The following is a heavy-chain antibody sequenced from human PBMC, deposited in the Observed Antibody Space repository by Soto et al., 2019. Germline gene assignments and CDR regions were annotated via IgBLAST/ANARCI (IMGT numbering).Heavy chain of an antibody. J-gene: IGHJ4*02. V-gene: IGHV4-30-4*01. CDR3: ARDRDDSDYSLDY. CDR2: IYYSGST. Sequence: VQLQESGPGLVKPSQTLSLSCTVSGGSITSGDYYWTWIRQPPGKGLEWIVHIYYSGSTYYNPSLKSRVTISLDKSKNQFSLNVSSVTAADTAVYYCARDRDDSDYSLDYWGQGTLVTVSS. D-gene: IGHD4-17*01. CDR1: GGSITSGDYY.